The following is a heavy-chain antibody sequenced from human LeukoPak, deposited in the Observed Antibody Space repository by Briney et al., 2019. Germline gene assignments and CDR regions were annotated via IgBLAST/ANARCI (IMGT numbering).Heavy chain of an antibody. CDR2: VDHVYCET. CDR3: ATDAPGSGYYYDSSGYYQ. V-gene: IGHV1-69-2*01. Sequence: ASVKVSCQVSGYSFNDYYMHWVQQAPGKGLEWMGLVDHVYCETIYAEKFQGRVTITADTSTDTAHMELSSLRSEDTAVYYCATDAPGSGYYYDSSGYYQWGQGTLVSVCS. D-gene: IGHD3-22*01. J-gene: IGHJ4*02. CDR1: GYSFNDYY.